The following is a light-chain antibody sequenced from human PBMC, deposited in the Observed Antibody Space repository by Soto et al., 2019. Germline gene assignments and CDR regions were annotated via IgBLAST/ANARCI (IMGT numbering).Light chain of an antibody. CDR3: QQYNDYWT. V-gene: IGKV1-5*01. J-gene: IGKJ1*01. CDR1: QIITTW. CDR2: DAS. Sequence: DIQMTQSPSTLSASVGDRVVITCRASQIITTWLAWYQQKPGKAPKLLIYDASSLESGVPSRFSGSGSGTEFTLTISRLQPDDFATYYYQQYNDYWTFGQGTKVDIK.